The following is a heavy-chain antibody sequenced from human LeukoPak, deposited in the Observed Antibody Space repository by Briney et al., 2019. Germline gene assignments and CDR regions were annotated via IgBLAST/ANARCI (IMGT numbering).Heavy chain of an antibody. CDR3: TRGRRWFGELLDY. CDR2: IRSKAYGGTT. J-gene: IGHJ4*02. D-gene: IGHD3-10*01. Sequence: GGSLRLSCTASGFTFGDYAMSWFRQAPGKGLEWVGFIRSKAYGGTTEYAASVKGRFTISRDDSKSIAYLQMNSLKTEDTAVYYCTRGRRWFGELLDYWGQGTLVTVSS. V-gene: IGHV3-49*03. CDR1: GFTFGDYA.